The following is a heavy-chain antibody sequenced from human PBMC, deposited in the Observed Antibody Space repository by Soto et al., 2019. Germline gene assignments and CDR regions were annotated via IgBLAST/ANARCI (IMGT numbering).Heavy chain of an antibody. V-gene: IGHV4-59*01. J-gene: IGHJ4*02. Sequence: QVQLQESGPGLVKPSETLSLTCTVSGGSISSYYWSWIRQPPGRGLEWIGYIYYSGSTNYNPSLKSRVIISVDTSKNHFSLKLSSVTAADTAVYYCARRYGAAFDYWGQGTLVTVSS. CDR1: GGSISSYY. CDR3: ARRYGAAFDY. D-gene: IGHD2-15*01. CDR2: IYYSGST.